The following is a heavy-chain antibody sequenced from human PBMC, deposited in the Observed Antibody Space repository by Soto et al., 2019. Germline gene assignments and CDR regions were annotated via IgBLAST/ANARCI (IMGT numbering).Heavy chain of an antibody. CDR2: MNPNSGNT. V-gene: IGHV1-8*01. Sequence: ASVKVSCKASGYTFTSYDINWVRQATGQGLEWMGWMNPNSGNTGYAQKFQGRVTMTRNTSIGTAYMELSSLRSEDTAVYYCARGNYGDYVDYYYYMDVWGKGTTVTVSS. D-gene: IGHD4-17*01. CDR3: ARGNYGDYVDYYYYMDV. CDR1: GYTFTSYD. J-gene: IGHJ6*03.